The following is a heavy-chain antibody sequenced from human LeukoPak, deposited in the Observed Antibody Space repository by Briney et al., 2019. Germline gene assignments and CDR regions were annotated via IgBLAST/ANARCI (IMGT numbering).Heavy chain of an antibody. D-gene: IGHD6-19*01. CDR2: FDPEDGET. CDR1: GYTLTELS. CDR3: ATGYSSGWYYFDY. Sequence: ASVKVSCKVSGYTLTELSMHWVRQAPGKGLEWVGGFDPEDGETIYAQKFQGRVTMTEDTSTDTAYMELSSLRSEDTAVYYCATGYSSGWYYFDYWGQGTLVTVSS. J-gene: IGHJ4*02. V-gene: IGHV1-24*01.